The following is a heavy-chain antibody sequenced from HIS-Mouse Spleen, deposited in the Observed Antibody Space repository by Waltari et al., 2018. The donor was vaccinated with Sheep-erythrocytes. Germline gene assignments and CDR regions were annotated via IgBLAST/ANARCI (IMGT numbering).Heavy chain of an antibody. J-gene: IGHJ4*02. V-gene: IGHV4-39*07. Sequence: QLQLQESGPGLVTPSETLSLTCTVSGRPLSSSSSYWAWIRHPPGKGLEWIGSIYYSGSTYYNPSLKSRVTISVDTSKNQFSLKLSSVTAADTAVYYCARDEGTYYDFWSGYPPSYYFDYWGQGTLVTVSS. CDR1: GRPLSSSSSY. CDR3: ARDEGTYYDFWSGYPPSYYFDY. CDR2: IYYSGST. D-gene: IGHD3-3*01.